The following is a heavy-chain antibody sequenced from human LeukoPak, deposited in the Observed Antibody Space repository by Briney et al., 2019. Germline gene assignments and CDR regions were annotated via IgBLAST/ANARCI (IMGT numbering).Heavy chain of an antibody. Sequence: GGSLRLSCAASGFTFSSHAFSWLRHAPGKWLEWVSTISGSGASTYYADSVKGRFTISRDNFKNTLYVQMSSLRADDTAVYYCAKGYYYGSGSYSTFDYWGQGTLVTVSS. V-gene: IGHV3-23*01. CDR2: ISGSGAST. J-gene: IGHJ4*02. CDR1: GFTFSSHA. D-gene: IGHD3-10*01. CDR3: AKGYYYGSGSYSTFDY.